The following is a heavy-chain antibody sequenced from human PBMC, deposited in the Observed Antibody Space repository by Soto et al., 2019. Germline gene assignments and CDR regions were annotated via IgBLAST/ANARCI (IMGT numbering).Heavy chain of an antibody. D-gene: IGHD2-8*01. CDR3: AKERATKTAFDY. J-gene: IGHJ4*02. V-gene: IGHV3-23*01. Sequence: EVQLLESGGGLVQAGGSLRLSCAASGFTFSRDGMSWVRQAPGKGLEWVSLITDNGGSTYYEDSVKGRFTISRDNNKNTLFLQMNSLRAEDTAVYYCAKERATKTAFDYWGQGALVTVSS. CDR2: ITDNGGST. CDR1: GFTFSRDG.